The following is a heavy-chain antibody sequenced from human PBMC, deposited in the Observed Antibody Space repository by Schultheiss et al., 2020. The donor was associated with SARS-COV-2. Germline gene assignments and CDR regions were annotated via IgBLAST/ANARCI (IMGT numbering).Heavy chain of an antibody. CDR3: ARAALYSGSSYFDY. Sequence: SETLSLTCTVSGGSISSYYWSWIRQPPGKGLEWIGEINHSGSTNYIPSLKSRVTISVDTSKNQFSLKLSSVTAADTAVYYCARAALYSGSSYFDYWGQGTLVTVSS. D-gene: IGHD6-13*01. J-gene: IGHJ4*02. CDR2: INHSGST. V-gene: IGHV4-34*01. CDR1: GGSISSYY.